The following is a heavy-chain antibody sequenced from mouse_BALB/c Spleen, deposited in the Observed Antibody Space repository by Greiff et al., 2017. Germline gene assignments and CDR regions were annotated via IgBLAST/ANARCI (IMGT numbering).Heavy chain of an antibody. Sequence: VKVVESGAELMKPGASVKISCKATGYTFSSYWIEWVKQRPGHGLEWIGEILPGSGSTNYNEKFKGKATFTADTSSNTAYMQLSSLTSEDSAVYYCARRGGNYLYAMDYWGQGTSVTVSS. J-gene: IGHJ4*01. V-gene: IGHV1-9*01. D-gene: IGHD2-1*01. CDR3: ARRGGNYLYAMDY. CDR2: ILPGSGST. CDR1: GYTFSSYW.